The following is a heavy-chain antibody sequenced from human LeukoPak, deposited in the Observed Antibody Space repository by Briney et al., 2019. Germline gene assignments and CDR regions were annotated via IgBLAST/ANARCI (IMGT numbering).Heavy chain of an antibody. Sequence: GGSLRLSCAASGFTFSSYSMNWVRQAPGKGLEWVSVISGSGGRIYYADSVKGRFTISRDNSKNTLYLQMNSLRAEDTAVYYCAKDPHLYCSGGTCYSEYWGQGTLVTVSS. CDR1: GFTFSSYS. D-gene: IGHD2-15*01. CDR3: AKDPHLYCSGGTCYSEY. V-gene: IGHV3-23*01. CDR2: ISGSGGRI. J-gene: IGHJ4*02.